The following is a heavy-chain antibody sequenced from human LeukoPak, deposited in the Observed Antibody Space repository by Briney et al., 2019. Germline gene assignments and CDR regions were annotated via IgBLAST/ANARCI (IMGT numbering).Heavy chain of an antibody. D-gene: IGHD6-19*01. CDR3: AAHRVAATGYFDY. CDR1: GGTFSSYA. Sequence: GASVKVSCKASGGTFSSYAISWVRQAPGQGLEWMGRIIPILGIANYAQKFQGRVTITADKSTSTAYMELSSLRSEDTAVHYCAAHRVAATGYFDYWGQGTLVTVSS. J-gene: IGHJ4*02. V-gene: IGHV1-69*04. CDR2: IIPILGIA.